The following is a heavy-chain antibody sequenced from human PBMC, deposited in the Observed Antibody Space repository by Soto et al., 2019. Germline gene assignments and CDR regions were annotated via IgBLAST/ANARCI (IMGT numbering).Heavy chain of an antibody. Sequence: QVRLVESGGGVVQPGGSLRLSCAASGFTFSNFGMHWVRQAPGKGLEWVAAIWYDGNNKYYADSVKGRFTTSRDNSRKTLFLQLNSLRVEDTAVYYCARDRAEDILTGYYSSYRFDPWGQGTLVTVSS. CDR2: IWYDGNNK. J-gene: IGHJ5*02. CDR1: GFTFSNFG. D-gene: IGHD3-9*01. V-gene: IGHV3-33*01. CDR3: ARDRAEDILTGYYSSYRFDP.